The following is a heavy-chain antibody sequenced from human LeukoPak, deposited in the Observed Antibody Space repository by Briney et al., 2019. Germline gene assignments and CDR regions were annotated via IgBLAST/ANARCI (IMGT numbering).Heavy chain of an antibody. CDR3: PRVFSGYDFWSGYFDY. D-gene: IGHD3-3*01. Sequence: SVKVSCKASGYTFNGYYMHWVPQAPGQGLEWMGWINPNSGGTNYAQKFQGRVTMTRDTSISTAYMELSRLRSDDTAVYYCPRVFSGYDFWSGYFDYWGQGTLVTVSS. CDR1: GYTFNGYY. V-gene: IGHV1-2*02. CDR2: INPNSGGT. J-gene: IGHJ4*02.